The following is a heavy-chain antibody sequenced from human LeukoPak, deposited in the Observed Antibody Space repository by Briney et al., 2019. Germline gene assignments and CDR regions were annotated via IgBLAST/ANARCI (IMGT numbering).Heavy chain of an antibody. CDR2: ISGSGGST. CDR3: VKGGQRYDFWRFDY. V-gene: IGHV3-23*01. CDR1: GVSFSDYA. D-gene: IGHD3-3*01. J-gene: IGHJ4*02. Sequence: PGGSLTLSCAVSGVSFSDYAMNWVRLAPGTGLQWVSSISGSGGSTYYADSVKGRFSISRANSKTTLSLQMNSLRAENTALYYCVKGGQRYDFWRFDYWGQGTVVTVSS.